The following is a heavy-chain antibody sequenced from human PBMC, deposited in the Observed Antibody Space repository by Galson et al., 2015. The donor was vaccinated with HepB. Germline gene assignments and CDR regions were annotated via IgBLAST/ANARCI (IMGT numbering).Heavy chain of an antibody. Sequence: SLRLSCAASGFTFSSYAIHWVRQAPGKGLEWVAVISYDGRNKYYADSVKGRFTISRDNSKNTLYLQMNTLRAEDTAVYYCAGGVSSSWYSAFSYWGQGTLVTVSS. J-gene: IGHJ4*02. CDR2: ISYDGRNK. CDR3: AGGVSSSWYSAFSY. CDR1: GFTFSSYA. V-gene: IGHV3-30-3*01. D-gene: IGHD6-13*01.